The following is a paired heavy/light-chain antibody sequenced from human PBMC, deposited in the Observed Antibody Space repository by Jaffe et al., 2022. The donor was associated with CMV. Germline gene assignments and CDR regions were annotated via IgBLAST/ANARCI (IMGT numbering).Light chain of an antibody. CDR1: SSDVGAHNY. V-gene: IGLV2-11*01. CDR3: CSYAGFWV. CDR2: DVN. J-gene: IGLJ3*02. Sequence: QSALTQPASVSGSPGQSITISCTGTSSDVGAHNYVSWYQQHPGRAPKLIIFDVNKRPSGVPDRFSGSKSGNTASLAISGLQIEDEADYHCCSYAGFWVFGGGTKVTVL.
Heavy chain of an antibody. CDR1: GFTFSDFD. CDR3: ARVINRGMDV. V-gene: IGHV1-8*01. CDR2: MNPDNGNT. Sequence: QVQLVQSGAEVKKPGASVTVSCQASGFTFSDFDIAWVRQATGQGLEWMGWMNPDNGNTAYAQKFQGRVTMTRNTSINTAYMELSSLTSEDTAKYYCARVINRGMDVWGQGTTVTVSS. J-gene: IGHJ6*02.